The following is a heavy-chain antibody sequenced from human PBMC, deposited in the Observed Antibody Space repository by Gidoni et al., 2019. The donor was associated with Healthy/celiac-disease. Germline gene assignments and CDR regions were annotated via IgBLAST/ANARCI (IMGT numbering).Heavy chain of an antibody. V-gene: IGHV4-31*03. Sequence: QVQLQESGPGLVKPSQTLSLTCTVSGGSISSGGYYWSWTRQHPGKGLEWIGYIYYSGSTYYNPSLKSRVTISVDTSKNQFSLKLSSVTAADTAVYYCARGYAHIVVVTAIHFDYWGQGTLVTVSS. CDR2: IYYSGST. D-gene: IGHD2-21*02. CDR3: ARGYAHIVVVTAIHFDY. CDR1: GGSISSGGYY. J-gene: IGHJ4*02.